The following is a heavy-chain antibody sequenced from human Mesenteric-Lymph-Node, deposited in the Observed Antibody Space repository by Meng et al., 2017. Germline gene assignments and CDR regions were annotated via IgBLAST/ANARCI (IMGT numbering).Heavy chain of an antibody. D-gene: IGHD6-13*01. CDR2: ISYDGSNK. V-gene: IGHV3-30*04. Sequence: GESLKISCAASGFTFSSYAMHWVRQAPGKGLEWVAVISYDGSNKYYADSVKGRFTISRDNSKNTLYLQMNSLRAEDTAVYYCARDQRSFVYQGAFDIWGQGTMVTVSS. CDR1: GFTFSSYA. CDR3: ARDQRSFVYQGAFDI. J-gene: IGHJ3*02.